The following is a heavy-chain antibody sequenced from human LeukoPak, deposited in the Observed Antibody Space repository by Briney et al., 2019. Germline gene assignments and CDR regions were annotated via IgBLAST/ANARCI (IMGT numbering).Heavy chain of an antibody. CDR2: INPKSGGT. CDR3: ARNLWFGESSDAFDM. Sequence: ASVKVSCKASGYSFTGHYMHWVRQAPGQGLEWMGWINPKSGGTNYAQKFQGRVTMTSDTSISTAYMDMRSLRSDDTAVYYCARNLWFGESSDAFDMWGQGTMVTVSS. V-gene: IGHV1-2*02. D-gene: IGHD3-10*01. J-gene: IGHJ3*02. CDR1: GYSFTGHY.